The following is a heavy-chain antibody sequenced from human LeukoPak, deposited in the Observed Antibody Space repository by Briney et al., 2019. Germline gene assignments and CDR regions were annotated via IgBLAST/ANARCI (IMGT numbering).Heavy chain of an antibody. CDR1: GFTFSSYG. J-gene: IGHJ4*02. V-gene: IGHV3-30*02. CDR3: ARRALESSLWVAGYFDY. D-gene: IGHD6-19*01. CDR2: IRYDGSNI. Sequence: PGGSLRLSCAASGFTFSSYGMHWVRQAPGKGLEWVAFIRYDGSNIYYADSVRGRFTISRDNSKNTLYLQMNGLRAEDTAVYYCARRALESSLWVAGYFDYWGQGTLVTVSS.